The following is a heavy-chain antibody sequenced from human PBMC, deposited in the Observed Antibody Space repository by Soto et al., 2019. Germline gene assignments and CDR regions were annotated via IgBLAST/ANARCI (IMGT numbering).Heavy chain of an antibody. CDR2: IYYSGST. V-gene: IGHV4-59*08. Sequence: SETLSLTCTVSGGSISSYYWSWIRQPPGKGLEWIGYIYYSGSTNYNPSLKSRVTISVDTSKNQFSLKLSSVTAADTAVYYCARGKVTTNAFDIWGQGTMVTVSS. J-gene: IGHJ3*02. CDR3: ARGKVTTNAFDI. CDR1: GGSISSYY. D-gene: IGHD4-17*01.